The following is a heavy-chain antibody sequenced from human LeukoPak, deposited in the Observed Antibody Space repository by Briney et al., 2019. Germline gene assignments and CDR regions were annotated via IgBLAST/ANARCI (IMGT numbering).Heavy chain of an antibody. CDR3: TRDRGGGFDFGY. CDR1: GFTFSSYA. CDR2: IRSKAYGGTT. D-gene: IGHD5-12*01. J-gene: IGHJ4*02. V-gene: IGHV3-49*04. Sequence: GGSLRLSCAASGFTFSSYAMNWVRQAPGKGLEWVGLIRSKAYGGTTEYAASVKGRFTMPRDDSKSIAYLQMNSLRTEDTAVYYCTRDRGGGFDFGYWGQGALVTVSS.